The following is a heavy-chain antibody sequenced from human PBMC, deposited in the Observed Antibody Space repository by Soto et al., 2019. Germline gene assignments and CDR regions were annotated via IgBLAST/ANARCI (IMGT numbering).Heavy chain of an antibody. CDR3: AKAHDYSNYVPDY. J-gene: IGHJ4*02. CDR1: GFTFSIYA. V-gene: IGHV3-23*01. D-gene: IGHD4-4*01. Sequence: EVQLLESGGGLVQPGGSLRLSCAASGFTFSIYAMSWVRQAPGKGLEWVSAISASGGSTYYADSVKGRFTISRDNSKNTLYLQMNSLRAEDTAVYYCAKAHDYSNYVPDYWGQGTLVTVSS. CDR2: ISASGGST.